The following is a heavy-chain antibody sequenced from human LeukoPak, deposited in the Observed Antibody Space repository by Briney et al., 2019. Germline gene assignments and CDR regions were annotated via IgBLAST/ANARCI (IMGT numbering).Heavy chain of an antibody. V-gene: IGHV3-30*18. D-gene: IGHD1-7*01. CDR1: GFTFTSYG. CDR3: AKDGLELLDFFDY. CDR2: ISYDGSNK. Sequence: GGSLRLSCAASGFTFTSYGMHWVRQAPGKGLEWVAVISYDGSNKYYADSVKGRFTISRDNSKNTLYLRMNSLRAEDTAVYYCAKDGLELLDFFDYWGQGTLVTVSS. J-gene: IGHJ4*02.